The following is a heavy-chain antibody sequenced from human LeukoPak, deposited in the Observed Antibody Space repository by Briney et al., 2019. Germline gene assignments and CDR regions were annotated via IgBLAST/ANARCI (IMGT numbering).Heavy chain of an antibody. D-gene: IGHD2-21*02. CDR3: ARSIGVVVTAIDAFDI. CDR2: INPNSGGT. Sequence: ASVKVSCKASGYTFTGYYMHWVRQAPGQGLEWMGWINPNSGGTNYAQKFQGRVTMTRDTSISTAYMELSRLRSDDTAVYYCARSIGVVVTAIDAFDIWGQGTMVTVSS. J-gene: IGHJ3*02. V-gene: IGHV1-2*02. CDR1: GYTFTGYY.